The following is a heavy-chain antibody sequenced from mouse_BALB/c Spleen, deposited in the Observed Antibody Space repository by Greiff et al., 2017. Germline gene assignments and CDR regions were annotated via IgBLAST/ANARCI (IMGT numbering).Heavy chain of an antibody. Sequence: EVQVVESGGGLVQPGGSRKLSCAASGFTFSSFGMHWVRQAPEKGLEWVAYISSGSSTIYYADTVKGRFTISRDNPKNTLFLQMTSLRSEDTAMYYCARSDSYYRYLYAMDYWGQGTSVTVSS. J-gene: IGHJ4*01. CDR1: GFTFSSFG. CDR3: ARSDSYYRYLYAMDY. CDR2: ISSGSSTI. V-gene: IGHV5-17*02. D-gene: IGHD2-14*01.